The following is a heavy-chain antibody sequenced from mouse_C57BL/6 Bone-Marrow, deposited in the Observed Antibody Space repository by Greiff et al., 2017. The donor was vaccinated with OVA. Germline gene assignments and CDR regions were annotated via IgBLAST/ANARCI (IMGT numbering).Heavy chain of an antibody. D-gene: IGHD1-1*01. CDR2: INPNNGGT. CDR3: ARGGLCITTVVAPWYFDV. CDR1: GYTFTDYY. V-gene: IGHV1-26*01. J-gene: IGHJ1*03. Sequence: VQLQQSGPELVKPGASVKISCKASGYTFTDYYMNWVKQSHGKSLEWIGDINPNNGGTSYNQKFKGKATLTVDKSSSTAYMELRSLTSEDSAVYYCARGGLCITTVVAPWYFDVWGTGTTVTVSS.